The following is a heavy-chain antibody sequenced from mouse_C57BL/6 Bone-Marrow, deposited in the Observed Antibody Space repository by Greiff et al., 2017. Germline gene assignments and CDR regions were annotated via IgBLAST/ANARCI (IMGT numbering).Heavy chain of an antibody. V-gene: IGHV1-69*02. D-gene: IGHD1-1*01. CDR2: IYPSDSYT. CDR3: TREYYGSL. Sequence: QVPLQQPGAELVRPGASVKLSCKASGYTFTSYWINWVKQRPGQGLEWIGNIYPSDSYTNYNQKFKDKATLTVDKSSSTAYMQLSSPTSEDSAVYYCTREYYGSLWGQGTRVTVTA. J-gene: IGHJ3*01. CDR1: GYTFTSYW.